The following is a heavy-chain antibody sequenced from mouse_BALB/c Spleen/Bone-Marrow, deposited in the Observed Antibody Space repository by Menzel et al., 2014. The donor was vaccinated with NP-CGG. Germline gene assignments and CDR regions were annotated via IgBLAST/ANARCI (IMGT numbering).Heavy chain of an antibody. CDR1: GYTFTSYW. CDR3: TPRLRY. D-gene: IGHD1-2*01. Sequence: LQQSGSELVRPGASVKLSCKASGYTFTSYWMHWVKQRPGQGLEWIGDIYPGSGSTNYDEKFKSKATLTVDTSSSTAYMQLSGLTSEDSAVYYCTPRLRYWGQGTTLTVSS. J-gene: IGHJ2*01. CDR2: IYPGSGST. V-gene: IGHV1S22*01.